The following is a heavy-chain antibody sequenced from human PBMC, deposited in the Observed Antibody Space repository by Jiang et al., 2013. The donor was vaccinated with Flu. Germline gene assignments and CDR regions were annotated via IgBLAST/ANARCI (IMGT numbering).Heavy chain of an antibody. CDR1: GDSISNFY. CDR3: ARGRGSSFSYGMDV. V-gene: IGHV4-59*01. J-gene: IGHJ6*02. D-gene: IGHD6-19*01. Sequence: GSGLVKPSETLSLTCTVSGDSISNFYWSWIRQPPGKGLEWIGYIYDSGNTNYNPSLKSRVTISVDTSKNQFSLKLSSVTAADTAVYYCARGRGSSFSYGMDVWGQGTTVAVSS. CDR2: IYDSGNT.